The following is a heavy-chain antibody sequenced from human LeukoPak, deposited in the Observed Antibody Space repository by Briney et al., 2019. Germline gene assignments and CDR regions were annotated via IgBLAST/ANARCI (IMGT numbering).Heavy chain of an antibody. V-gene: IGHV4-59*13. CDR2: IYYTGST. CDR3: ARGSESDSDNWFDP. CDR1: GGSISSFY. D-gene: IGHD2-21*01. J-gene: IGHJ5*02. Sequence: SETLSLTCIVSGGSISSFYGSWIRQPPGKGLEWIGYIYYTGSTNYNPSLKSRVTISVDTSKNQFSLKLSSVTAADTAVYHCARGSESDSDNWFDPWGQGTLVTVPS.